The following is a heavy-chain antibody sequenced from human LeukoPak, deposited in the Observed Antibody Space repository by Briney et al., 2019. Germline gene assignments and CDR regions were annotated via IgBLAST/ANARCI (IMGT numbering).Heavy chain of an antibody. CDR3: ARATRRGSSAPFNY. V-gene: IGHV3-33*01. CDR1: GFTFSSYG. Sequence: GRSLRLSCAASGFTFSSYGMHWVRQAPGKGLEWVAVIWYDGSNKYYADSVKGRFTISRDNSKNTLYLQMNSLRAEDTAVYYCARATRRGSSAPFNYWGQGTLVTVSS. J-gene: IGHJ4*02. D-gene: IGHD6-6*01. CDR2: IWYDGSNK.